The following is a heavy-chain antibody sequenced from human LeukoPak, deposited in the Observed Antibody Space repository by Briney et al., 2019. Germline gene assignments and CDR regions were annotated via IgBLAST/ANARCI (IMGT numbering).Heavy chain of an antibody. CDR3: ARLPNIVVVPAATPNPQYYYYYYGMDV. D-gene: IGHD2-2*01. CDR2: INHSGST. V-gene: IGHV4-34*01. Sequence: SETLSLTCAVYGGSFSGYYWSWIRQPPGKGLEWIGEINHSGSTNYNPSLKSRVTISVDTSKNQFSLKLSSVTAADTAVYYCARLPNIVVVPAATPNPQYYYYYYGMDVWGQGTTVTVSS. J-gene: IGHJ6*02. CDR1: GGSFSGYY.